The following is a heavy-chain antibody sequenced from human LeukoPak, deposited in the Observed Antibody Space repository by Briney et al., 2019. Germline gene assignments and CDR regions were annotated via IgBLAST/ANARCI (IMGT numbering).Heavy chain of an antibody. J-gene: IGHJ4*02. D-gene: IGHD1-26*01. V-gene: IGHV3-23*01. Sequence: PGGSLRLSSTASGLNFRSYALSWVRQATGKGLEWVSGIRDNDFSTYYADSVKGRLTISRDNSKSPVYLQMNSLRAEDTAVYYCARSSGDYWAAPFDYWGQGTLVTVSS. CDR2: IRDNDFST. CDR1: GLNFRSYA. CDR3: ARSSGDYWAAPFDY.